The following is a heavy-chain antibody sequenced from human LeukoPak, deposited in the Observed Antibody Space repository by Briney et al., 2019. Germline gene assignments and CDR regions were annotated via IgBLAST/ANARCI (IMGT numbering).Heavy chain of an antibody. CDR3: ARGSAYCSSTSCYVLYYFDY. D-gene: IGHD2-2*01. CDR1: GYTFTSYA. Sequence: ASVKVSCKASGYTFTSYAMNWVRQAPGQGLEWMGWINTNTGNPTYAQGFTGRFVFSLDTSVSTAYLQISSLKAEDTAVYYCARGSAYCSSTSCYVLYYFDYWGQGTLITVSS. J-gene: IGHJ4*02. V-gene: IGHV7-4-1*02. CDR2: INTNTGNP.